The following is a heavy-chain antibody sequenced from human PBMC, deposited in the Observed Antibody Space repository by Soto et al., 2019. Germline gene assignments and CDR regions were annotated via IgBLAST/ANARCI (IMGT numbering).Heavy chain of an antibody. CDR2: ISAYNGNT. V-gene: IGHV1-18*01. CDR1: GYTFTSYG. Sequence: ASVKVSCKASGYTFTSYGISWVRQAPGQGLEWMGWISAYNGNTNYAQKLQGRVTMTTDTSTSTAYMELRSLRSDDTAVYYCARDGRRDGYNNYYYYYYGMDVWGQGTTVTVSS. D-gene: IGHD5-12*01. J-gene: IGHJ6*02. CDR3: ARDGRRDGYNNYYYYYYGMDV.